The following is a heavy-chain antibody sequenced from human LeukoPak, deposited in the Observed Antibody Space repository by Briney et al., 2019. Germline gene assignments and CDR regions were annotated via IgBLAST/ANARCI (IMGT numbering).Heavy chain of an antibody. CDR1: GGSISSYY. CDR3: ARGVPQGWVHWFDP. V-gene: IGHV4-59*01. Sequence: SETLSLTCTVSGGSISSYYWNWIRQPPGKGLEWIGYIYYSGSTKYNPSLDSRVTISVDSSKNQFSLKLSAVTAADTAVYYCARGVPQGWVHWFDPWGQGTLVTVSS. CDR2: IYYSGST. D-gene: IGHD1-26*01. J-gene: IGHJ5*02.